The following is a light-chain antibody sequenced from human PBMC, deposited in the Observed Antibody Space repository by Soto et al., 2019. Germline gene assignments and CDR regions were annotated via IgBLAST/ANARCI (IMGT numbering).Light chain of an antibody. Sequence: EIIMTQSPATLSVSPGEGATLSCRTSHSISTNLAWYQHKRGQSPRLLVYGASTRATGVPARFSGSGSGAEFTLSISSLQSEDFAVYYCQQYYSSPPTFGQGTKVEIK. V-gene: IGKV3-15*01. CDR2: GAS. J-gene: IGKJ1*01. CDR1: HSISTN. CDR3: QQYYSSPPT.